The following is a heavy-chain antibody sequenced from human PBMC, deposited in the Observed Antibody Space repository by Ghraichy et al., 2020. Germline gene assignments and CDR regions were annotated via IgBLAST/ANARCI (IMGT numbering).Heavy chain of an antibody. CDR3: ARRVGYGASFDV. J-gene: IGHJ3*01. V-gene: IGHV4-39*01. CDR2: IYYIGTA. D-gene: IGHD5-12*01. Sequence: SETLSLTCTVSGGSISSTSHYWGWIRQPPGKGLEWIGSIYYIGTAYYNPSLKSRVTISIDTSKNQFALKLSSVTAADTAVYYCARRVGYGASFDVWGQGTMVTVSS. CDR1: GGSISSTSHY.